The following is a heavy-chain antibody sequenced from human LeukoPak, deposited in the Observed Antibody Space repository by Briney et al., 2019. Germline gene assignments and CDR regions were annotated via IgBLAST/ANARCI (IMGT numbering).Heavy chain of an antibody. J-gene: IGHJ4*02. CDR1: GGTFSSYA. CDR2: IIPIFGTA. D-gene: IGHD4-11*01. CDR3: ARETVTTDGDFDY. Sequence: SVKVSSKASGGTFSSYAISWVRQAPGQGLEWMGRIIPIFGTANYAQNFQGRVTITTEKSPSTAYMALSSLRSEDTAVYYCARETVTTDGDFDYWGQATLVTVSS. V-gene: IGHV1-69*05.